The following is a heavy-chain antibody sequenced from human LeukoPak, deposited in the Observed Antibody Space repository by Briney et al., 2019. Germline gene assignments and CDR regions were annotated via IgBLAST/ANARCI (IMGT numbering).Heavy chain of an antibody. D-gene: IGHD2-15*01. V-gene: IGHV3-30*02. CDR1: GFTFSNFD. CDR2: IWYDESTK. CDR3: AKDPYRVVFATGNYLDP. J-gene: IGHJ5*02. Sequence: GGSLRLSCVASGFTFSNFDMHWVRQAPGKGLEWVALIWYDESTKYYGDSVRGRFTVSRDNAKNTVYLQMNSLGADDTAVYYCAKDPYRVVFATGNYLDPWGQGTLVTVSS.